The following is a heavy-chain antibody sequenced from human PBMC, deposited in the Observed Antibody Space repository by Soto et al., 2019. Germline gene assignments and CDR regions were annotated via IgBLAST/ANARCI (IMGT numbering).Heavy chain of an antibody. Sequence: LRVSCAASGFTFSSYTMSWVRQAPGKGLEWVSAISGSGGSTYYADSVKGRFTISRDNSKNTLYLQMNSLRAEDTAVYYCAKRGNYYDSSGYPPGWGQGTLVTVSS. J-gene: IGHJ4*02. CDR1: GFTFSSYT. D-gene: IGHD3-22*01. CDR3: AKRGNYYDSSGYPPG. V-gene: IGHV3-23*01. CDR2: ISGSGGST.